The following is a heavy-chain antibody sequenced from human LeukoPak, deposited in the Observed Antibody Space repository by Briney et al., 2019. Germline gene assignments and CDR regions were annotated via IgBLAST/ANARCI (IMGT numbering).Heavy chain of an antibody. D-gene: IGHD6-13*01. CDR3: ARGGSSWSTAFDY. V-gene: IGHV4-59*01. CDR2: IYYSGST. J-gene: IGHJ4*02. CDR1: GGSISSYY. Sequence: SETLSLTCTVSGGSISSYYWSWIRQPPGKGREWIGYIYYSGSTNYNPCLKSRVTISVDTSKNQFSLKLSSVTAADTAVYYCARGGSSWSTAFDYWGQGTLVTVYS.